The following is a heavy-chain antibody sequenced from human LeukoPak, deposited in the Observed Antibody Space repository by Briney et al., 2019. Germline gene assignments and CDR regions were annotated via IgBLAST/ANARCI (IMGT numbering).Heavy chain of an antibody. D-gene: IGHD4-17*01. V-gene: IGHV3-21*01. CDR2: ISSSSSYI. Sequence: PGGSLRLSCAASGFTFSGYAMNWVRQAPGKGLELVSSISSSSSYISYADSVRGRFTISRDNATDSVDLKMNSLRVEDTAVYYCVRRRGTVITVYYFDVWGQGALVTVSS. J-gene: IGHJ4*02. CDR3: VRRRGTVITVYYFDV. CDR1: GFTFSGYA.